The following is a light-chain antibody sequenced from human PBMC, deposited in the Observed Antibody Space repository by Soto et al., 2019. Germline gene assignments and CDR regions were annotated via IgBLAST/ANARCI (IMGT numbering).Light chain of an antibody. J-gene: IGKJ5*01. Sequence: EIDLTHSQATLSFFPWEWAILSFTASQSVSTYLAWYQHKPGQAPSLLIYDASNRATGVPARFSGSGSGTDFTLTITALEPEDFAVYYCQQYGSSLITFGQGTRLEIK. V-gene: IGKV3-11*01. CDR1: QSVSTY. CDR2: DAS. CDR3: QQYGSSLIT.